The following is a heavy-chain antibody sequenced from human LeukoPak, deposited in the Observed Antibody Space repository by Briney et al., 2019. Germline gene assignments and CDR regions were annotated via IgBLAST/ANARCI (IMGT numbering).Heavy chain of an antibody. CDR2: IVVGSGNT. D-gene: IGHD2-8*01. V-gene: IGHV1-58*02. CDR1: GFTFTSSA. CDR3: AAVSCTNGVCFGPFDY. Sequence: GTSVKVSCKASGFTFTSSAMQWVRQARGQRLEWIGWIVVGSGNTNYAQKFQERVTITRDMSTSTAYMELSSLRSEDTAVYYCAAVSCTNGVCFGPFDYWGQGTLVTVSS. J-gene: IGHJ4*02.